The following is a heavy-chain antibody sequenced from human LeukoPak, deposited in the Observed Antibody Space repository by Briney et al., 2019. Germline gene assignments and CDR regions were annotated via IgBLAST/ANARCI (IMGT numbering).Heavy chain of an antibody. V-gene: IGHV3-7*03. CDR1: GFTFTTYW. Sequence: PGESLRLSCAASGFTFTTYWMSWVRQAPGKGLEWLANINQDGTEKFYVDSVKGRFTISRDDSKNTAYLQMNSLKTEDTAVYYCTGQGIVGTTQIFDCWGQGTLVTVSS. J-gene: IGHJ4*02. D-gene: IGHD1-26*01. CDR2: INQDGTEK. CDR3: TGQGIVGTTQIFDC.